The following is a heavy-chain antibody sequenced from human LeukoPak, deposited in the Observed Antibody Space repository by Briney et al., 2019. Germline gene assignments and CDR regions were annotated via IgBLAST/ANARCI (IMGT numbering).Heavy chain of an antibody. V-gene: IGHV3-23*01. CDR2: ISGSGGRT. CDR1: GYTFNSYA. D-gene: IGHD3-10*01. J-gene: IGHJ4*02. Sequence: GGSLRLSCAASGYTFNSYAMSWVRHAPGEGLEWVSAISGSGGRTYYADSVKGRFTISRDNSKNTLYLQMNSLRAEDTALYYCAKEPASGSCFDYWGQGTLVTVSS. CDR3: AKEPASGSCFDY.